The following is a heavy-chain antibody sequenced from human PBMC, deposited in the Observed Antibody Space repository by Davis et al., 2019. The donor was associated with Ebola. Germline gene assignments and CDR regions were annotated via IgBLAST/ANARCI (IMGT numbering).Heavy chain of an antibody. CDR1: GYTFIGYY. V-gene: IGHV1-2*02. J-gene: IGHJ3*02. D-gene: IGHD6-13*01. CDR3: ARGRSSSRWAFDI. Sequence: ASVKVSCKASGYTFIGYYIHWVRQAPGQGLDWMGWINLHGGGTKYAEKSQGRVNMTRDMSISTAYMDLTRLKSDDTAAYYRARGRSSSRWAFDIWGQRTMVSVSS. CDR2: INLHGGGT.